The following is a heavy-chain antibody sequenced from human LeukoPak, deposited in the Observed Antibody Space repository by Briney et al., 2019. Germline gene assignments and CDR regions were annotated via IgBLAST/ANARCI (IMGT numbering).Heavy chain of an antibody. CDR1: GFTFSSYG. J-gene: IGHJ5*02. CDR2: ISGSGGST. D-gene: IGHD2-2*01. V-gene: IGHV3-23*01. CDR3: AKLAYCSSTSCFFDP. Sequence: AGGSLRLSCAASGFTFSSYGMSWVRQAPGKGLEWVSAISGSGGSTYYADSVKGRFTISRDNSKNTLYLQMNSLRAEDTAVYYCAKLAYCSSTSCFFDPWGQGTLVTVSS.